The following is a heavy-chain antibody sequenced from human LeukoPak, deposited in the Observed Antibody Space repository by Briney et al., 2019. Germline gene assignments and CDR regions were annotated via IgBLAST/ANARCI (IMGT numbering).Heavy chain of an antibody. CDR3: AREGGDPRWLDP. CDR1: GGSISTFY. D-gene: IGHD6-25*01. CDR2: INNSGST. Sequence: SATLSLTCTVSGGSISTFYWTWIRQPAGKGLEWIGRINNSGSTNYNPSLRSRVSISVDRSKNQFSVTLSSVTAADTAVYFCAREGGDPRWLDPWGQGTLVTVSS. V-gene: IGHV4-4*07. J-gene: IGHJ5*02.